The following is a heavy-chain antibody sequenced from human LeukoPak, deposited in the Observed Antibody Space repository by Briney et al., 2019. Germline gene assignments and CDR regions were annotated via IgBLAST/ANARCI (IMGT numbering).Heavy chain of an antibody. CDR1: GFTFGSYG. Sequence: PGGSLRFSCAASGFTFGSYGMHWVRQAPGKGLEYVSGISSNGGSTYYANSVKGRFTISRDNSKNTMYLQMASLRAEDMAVYYCARDLGVSGGYYDAFDIWGQGTMVTVSS. D-gene: IGHD3-22*01. CDR3: ARDLGVSGGYYDAFDI. J-gene: IGHJ3*02. V-gene: IGHV3-64*01. CDR2: ISSNGGST.